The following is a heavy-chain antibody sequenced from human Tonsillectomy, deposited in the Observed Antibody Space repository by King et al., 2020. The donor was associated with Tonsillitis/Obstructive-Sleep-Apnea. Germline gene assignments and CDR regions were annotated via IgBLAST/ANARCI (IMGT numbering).Heavy chain of an antibody. J-gene: IGHJ2*01. Sequence: VTLKESGPVLVKPTETLTLTCTVSGLSVSNARMGVSWIRQPPGKALEWLAYIFSNDEKSYSTSLNSRLTISKDTSKSQVVLTMTNMDPVDTATYYCTRIRAPERYSSSWHVYFDLWGRVTLVTVSS. D-gene: IGHD6-13*01. CDR2: IFSNDEK. CDR3: TRIRAPERYSSSWHVYFDL. V-gene: IGHV2-26*01. CDR1: GLSVSNARMG.